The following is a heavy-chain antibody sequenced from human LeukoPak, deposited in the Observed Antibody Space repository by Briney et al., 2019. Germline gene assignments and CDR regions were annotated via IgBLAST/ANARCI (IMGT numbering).Heavy chain of an antibody. CDR1: GGSFSGYY. CDR3: ASSNFWSGYYLNRYFDY. J-gene: IGHJ4*02. D-gene: IGHD3-3*01. Sequence: SETLSLTCAVYGGSFSGYYWSWIRQPPGKGLEWIGEINHSGSTNYNPSLKSRVTISVDTSKNQFSLKLSSVTAADTAVYYCASSNFWSGYYLNRYFDYWGQGTLDTVSS. CDR2: INHSGST. V-gene: IGHV4-34*01.